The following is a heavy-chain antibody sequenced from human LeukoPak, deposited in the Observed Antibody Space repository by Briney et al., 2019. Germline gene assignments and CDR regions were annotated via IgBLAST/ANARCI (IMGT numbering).Heavy chain of an antibody. V-gene: IGHV4-34*01. D-gene: IGHD3/OR15-3a*01. CDR3: ARQTGSGLFILP. Sequence: SETLSLTCAVYGGSFSGYYWSWIRQPPGKGLEWIGEINHSGSTNYNPSLKSRVTISVDTSKNQFSLKLSSVTASDTAVYYCARQTGSGLFILPGGQGTLVTVSS. J-gene: IGHJ4*02. CDR2: INHSGST. CDR1: GGSFSGYY.